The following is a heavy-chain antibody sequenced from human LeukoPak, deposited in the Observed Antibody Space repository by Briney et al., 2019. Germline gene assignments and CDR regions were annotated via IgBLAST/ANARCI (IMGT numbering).Heavy chain of an antibody. D-gene: IGHD3-3*01. Sequence: PSETLSLTCTVSGGSISSYYWSWIRQPAGKGLEWIGRIYTSGSTNYNPSLKSRVTMSVDTSKNQFSLKLSSVTAADTAVYYCARDRVGITIFGVATTLDVWGKGTTVTVSS. V-gene: IGHV4-4*07. J-gene: IGHJ6*04. CDR2: IYTSGST. CDR3: ARDRVGITIFGVATTLDV. CDR1: GGSISSYY.